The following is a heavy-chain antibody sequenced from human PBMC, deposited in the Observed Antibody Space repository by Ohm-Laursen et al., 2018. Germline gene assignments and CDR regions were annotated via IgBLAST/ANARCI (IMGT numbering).Heavy chain of an antibody. CDR2: ISYDGSNK. Sequence: SLRLSCSASGFTFRSYGMHWVRQAPGKGLEWVAVISYDGSNKYYADSEKGRFTISRDNAKNSLYLQINSLKGEDTAVYFCARDPTFHAFDIWGQGTMATVSS. CDR3: ARDPTFHAFDI. J-gene: IGHJ3*02. CDR1: GFTFRSYG. V-gene: IGHV3-30*03. D-gene: IGHD2/OR15-2a*01.